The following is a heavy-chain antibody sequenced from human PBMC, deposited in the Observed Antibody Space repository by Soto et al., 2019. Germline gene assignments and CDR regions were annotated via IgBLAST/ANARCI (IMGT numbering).Heavy chain of an antibody. CDR1: GGSFSGYY. D-gene: IGHD6-6*01. CDR2: INHSGST. V-gene: IGHV4-34*01. CDR3: ARGLDIAARLDY. J-gene: IGHJ4*02. Sequence: SETLSLTCAVYGGSFSGYYWSWIRQPPGKWLEWIGEINHSGSTNYNPSLKSRVTISVDTSKNQFSLKLSSVTAADTAVYYCARGLDIAARLDYWGQGTLVTVSS.